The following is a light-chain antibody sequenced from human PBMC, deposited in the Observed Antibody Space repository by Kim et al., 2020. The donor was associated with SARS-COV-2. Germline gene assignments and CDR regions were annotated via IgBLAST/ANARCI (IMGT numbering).Light chain of an antibody. J-gene: IGLJ3*02. CDR1: SGSIASNS. Sequence: NFMLTKPHSVSEYQGKTVTIYCTRSSGSIASNSVQWYQQRPGSSPTTVIYEDSQRPSGVPDRFSGSMDSSSNSASLTISGLKTEDEADYYCQSYVSSNPWRFGGGTKLT. V-gene: IGLV6-57*01. CDR2: EDS. CDR3: QSYVSSNPWR.